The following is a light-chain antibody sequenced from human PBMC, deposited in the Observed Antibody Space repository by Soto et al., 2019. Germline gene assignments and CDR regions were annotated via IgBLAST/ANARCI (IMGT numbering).Light chain of an antibody. CDR1: QDIERW. CDR3: QQSKSYPPK. Sequence: DIQMTQSPSSLSASVGDRVSITCRASQDIERWLAWYQQKPGEAPKVLIYAASSLQSGVPSRFSGSGSGTDFSLTIRSLQCEEIEPYYCQQSKSYPPKIGGGTKGDTK. CDR2: AAS. J-gene: IGKJ4*01. V-gene: IGKV1-12*01.